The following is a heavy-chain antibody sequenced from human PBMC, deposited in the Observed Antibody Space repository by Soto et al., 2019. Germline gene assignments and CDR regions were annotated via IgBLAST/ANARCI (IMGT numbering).Heavy chain of an antibody. CDR3: ARSSSGLVATPRSHYYMDV. V-gene: IGHV1-2*04. J-gene: IGHJ6*03. CDR2: INPNSGGT. Sequence: ASVKVSCKASGYTFTGYYMHWVRQAPGQGLEWMGWINPNSGGTNYAQKFQGWVTMTRDTSISTAYMELSRLRSDDTAVYYCARSSSGLVATPRSHYYMDVWGQGTTVTVSS. D-gene: IGHD5-12*01. CDR1: GYTFTGYY.